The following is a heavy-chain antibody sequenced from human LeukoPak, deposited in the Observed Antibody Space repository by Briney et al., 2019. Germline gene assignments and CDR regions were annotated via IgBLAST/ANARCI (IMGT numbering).Heavy chain of an antibody. CDR1: GFTLSSYA. CDR3: ATFGSGSSTRYFAY. J-gene: IGHJ4*02. Sequence: PGGSLRLSCAASGFTLSSYAMSWVRQAPGKGLEWVSIISGGGDHTYYADSVKGRFTISRDNSKNTLYLQLNSLRAEDTAVYYCATFGSGSSTRYFAYWGQGTLVTVSS. D-gene: IGHD3-10*01. V-gene: IGHV3-23*01. CDR2: ISGGGDHT.